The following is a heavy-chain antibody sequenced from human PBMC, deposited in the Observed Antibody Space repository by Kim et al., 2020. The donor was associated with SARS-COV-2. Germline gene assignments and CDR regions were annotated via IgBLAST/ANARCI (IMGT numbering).Heavy chain of an antibody. J-gene: IGHJ2*01. CDR1: GASISSYY. D-gene: IGHD6-19*01. Sequence: SETLSLTCTVSGASISSYYWSWIRQPPGKGLEWIGYIYYSGSTNYNPSLKSRVTISVDTSKNQFSLKLSSVTAADTAVYYCARSGLVHLAVWYFDLWGRGTLVTVSS. V-gene: IGHV4-59*08. CDR2: IYYSGST. CDR3: ARSGLVHLAVWYFDL.